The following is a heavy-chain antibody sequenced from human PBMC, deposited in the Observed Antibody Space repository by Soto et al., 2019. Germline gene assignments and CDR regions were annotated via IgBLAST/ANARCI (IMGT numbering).Heavy chain of an antibody. CDR3: AKDQVGIFGVDRDAEYFQH. D-gene: IGHD3-3*01. CDR2: ISGSGGST. CDR1: GFTFSSYA. J-gene: IGHJ1*01. V-gene: IGHV3-23*01. Sequence: EVQLLESGGGLVQPGGSLRLSCAASGFTFSSYAMSWVRQAPGKGLEWVSAISGSGGSTYYADSVKGRFTISRDNSKNTLYLQMNSLRAEDTAVYYCAKDQVGIFGVDRDAEYFQHWGQGTLVTVSS.